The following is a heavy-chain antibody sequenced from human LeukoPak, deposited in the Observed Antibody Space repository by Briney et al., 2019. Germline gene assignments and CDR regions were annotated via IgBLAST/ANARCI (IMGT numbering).Heavy chain of an antibody. Sequence: GGSLRLSCAASGFTFSSYAMHWVRQAPGKGLEWVAVISYDGSSKYYADSVKGRFTISRDNSKNTLYLQMNSLRAEDTAVYYCARGHIAARPDGPDYWGQGTLVTVSS. J-gene: IGHJ4*02. D-gene: IGHD6-6*01. V-gene: IGHV3-30-3*01. CDR2: ISYDGSSK. CDR3: ARGHIAARPDGPDY. CDR1: GFTFSSYA.